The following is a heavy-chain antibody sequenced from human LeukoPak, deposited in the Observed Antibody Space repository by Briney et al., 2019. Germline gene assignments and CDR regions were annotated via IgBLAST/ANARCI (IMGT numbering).Heavy chain of an antibody. CDR1: GGSISSGDYY. V-gene: IGHV4-30-4*01. J-gene: IGHJ4*02. Sequence: PSQTLSLTCTVSGGSISSGDYYWSWIRQPPGQGLEWIGYIYYRGSTYYNPSLKSRVIISVDTSKNQFSLKLSSMTAADTAVYYCARERTSYFDYWGQGTQVTVSS. CDR2: IYYRGST. CDR3: ARERTSYFDY.